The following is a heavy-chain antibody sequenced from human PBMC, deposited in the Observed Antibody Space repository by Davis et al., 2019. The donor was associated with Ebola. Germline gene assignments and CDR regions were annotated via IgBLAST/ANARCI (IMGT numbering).Heavy chain of an antibody. CDR1: GFIFSSYV. Sequence: GGSLRLSCAASGFIFSSYVMSWVRQAPGKGLEWVSTLVTSADTYYADSVKGRFTISRDNSKNTLYLQMNGLRVEDTATYYCAKDNRNIWSEVWGQGTMVTVSS. CDR2: LVTSADT. J-gene: IGHJ3*01. V-gene: IGHV3-23*01. CDR3: AKDNRNIWSEV. D-gene: IGHD2/OR15-2a*01.